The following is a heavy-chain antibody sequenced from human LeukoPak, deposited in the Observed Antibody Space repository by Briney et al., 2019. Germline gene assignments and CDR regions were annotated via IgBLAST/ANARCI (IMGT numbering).Heavy chain of an antibody. CDR3: ARGRETYSSSWFFDY. D-gene: IGHD6-13*01. CDR1: GFTFSSYG. Sequence: GGSLRLSCAASGFTFSSYGMHWVRQAPGKGLEWVAVIWYDGSNKYCADSVKGRFTISRDNSKNTLYLQMNSLRAEDTAVYYCARGRETYSSSWFFDYWGQGTLVTVSS. CDR2: IWYDGSNK. J-gene: IGHJ4*02. V-gene: IGHV3-33*01.